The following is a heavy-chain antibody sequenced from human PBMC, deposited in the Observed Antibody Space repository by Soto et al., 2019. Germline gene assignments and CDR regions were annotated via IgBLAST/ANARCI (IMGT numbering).Heavy chain of an antibody. CDR1: GFTFSSHA. Sequence: QVQLVESGGGVVQPGRSLRLSCAASGFTFSSHAMHWVRQAPGKGLEWMAVISYDAVYKYYADSVKGRFTISRDNSKNTLYLQMSSLRAEDTAVYYCARAWTDTTVFNQDFDFWGQGTLVTVSS. J-gene: IGHJ4*02. CDR3: ARAWTDTTVFNQDFDF. V-gene: IGHV3-30-3*01. D-gene: IGHD1-1*01. CDR2: ISYDAVYK.